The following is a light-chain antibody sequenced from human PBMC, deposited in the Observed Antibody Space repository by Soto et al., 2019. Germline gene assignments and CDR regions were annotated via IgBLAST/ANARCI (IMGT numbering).Light chain of an antibody. CDR1: RSDVGYSNH. J-gene: IGLJ2*01. CDR2: EVR. V-gene: IGLV2-14*01. CDR3: CSYASSSSRV. Sequence: QSALTQPASVSGSPGQSITISCTGTRSDVGYSNHVSWYQQHPGKAPKLIIYEVRNRPSGVSNRFSGSKSGNTASLTISGLQAEDEADYYCCSYASSSSRVFGGGTKLTVL.